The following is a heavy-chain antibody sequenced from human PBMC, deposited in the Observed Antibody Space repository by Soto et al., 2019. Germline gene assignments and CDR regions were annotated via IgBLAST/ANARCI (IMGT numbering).Heavy chain of an antibody. D-gene: IGHD4-17*01. Sequence: QVQLVQSGAEVKKPGASVKVSCKASGYTFTSYGISWVRQAPGQGLEWMGWISAYNGNTNYAQKLQGRVTMTTDTSTSTAYMELRSLRSDDTAVYYFARDLENGDDEAWDYYYYGMDVWGQGTTVTVSS. CDR3: ARDLENGDDEAWDYYYYGMDV. V-gene: IGHV1-18*01. J-gene: IGHJ6*02. CDR2: ISAYNGNT. CDR1: GYTFTSYG.